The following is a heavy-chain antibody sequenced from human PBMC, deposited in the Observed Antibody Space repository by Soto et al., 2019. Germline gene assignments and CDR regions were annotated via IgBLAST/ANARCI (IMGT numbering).Heavy chain of an antibody. Sequence: QVQLQESGPGLVEPSQTLSLTCNVSGDSISSGGYHWSWIRQHPGKGLEWIVYIYYSGDTYYNPSLKSRGAISVHTSKKQFSLNLSSATAADTAVYYCARLAYSSRGGQFFDYWGQGVLVTVSS. CDR1: GDSISSGGYH. CDR2: IYYSGDT. J-gene: IGHJ4*02. V-gene: IGHV4-31*03. D-gene: IGHD6-13*01. CDR3: ARLAYSSRGGQFFDY.